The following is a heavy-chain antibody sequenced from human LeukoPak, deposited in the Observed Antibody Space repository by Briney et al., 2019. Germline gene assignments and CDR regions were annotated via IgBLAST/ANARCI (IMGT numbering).Heavy chain of an antibody. Sequence: SVKVSCKASAGTFSSYAISWVRQAPGQGLEWMGGIIPIFGTANYAQKFQGRVTITADESTSPAYMELSSLRSEDTAVYYCAREYYYGSGSYYTHWGQGTLVTVSS. CDR3: AREYYYGSGSYYTH. D-gene: IGHD3-10*01. V-gene: IGHV1-69*13. J-gene: IGHJ4*02. CDR2: IIPIFGTA. CDR1: AGTFSSYA.